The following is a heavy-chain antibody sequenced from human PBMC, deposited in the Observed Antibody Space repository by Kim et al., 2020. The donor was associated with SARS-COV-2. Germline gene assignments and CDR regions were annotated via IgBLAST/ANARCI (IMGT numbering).Heavy chain of an antibody. Sequence: SETLSLTCTVSGGSISSYYWSWIRQPPGKGLEWIGYIYYSGSTNYNPSLKSRGTISVDTSKNQFSLKLSSVTAADTAVYYCARVMVRGHYYYMDVWGKGTTVTVSS. D-gene: IGHD3-10*01. V-gene: IGHV4-59*08. CDR3: ARVMVRGHYYYMDV. CDR2: IYYSGST. J-gene: IGHJ6*03. CDR1: GGSISSYY.